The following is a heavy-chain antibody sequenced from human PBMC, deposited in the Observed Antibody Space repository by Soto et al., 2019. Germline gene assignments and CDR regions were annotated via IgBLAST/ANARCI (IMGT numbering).Heavy chain of an antibody. D-gene: IGHD2-2*01. CDR3: ARGLLGYCSSTSCSLYGMDV. J-gene: IGHJ6*01. Sequence: ASVKVSCKASGYTFTSYGISWVRQAPGRGLEWMGWISAYNGNTNYAQKLQGRVTMTTDTSTSTAYMELRSLRSDDTAVYYCARGLLGYCSSTSCSLYGMDVWGQGTTVTVYS. CDR1: GYTFTSYG. CDR2: ISAYNGNT. V-gene: IGHV1-18*01.